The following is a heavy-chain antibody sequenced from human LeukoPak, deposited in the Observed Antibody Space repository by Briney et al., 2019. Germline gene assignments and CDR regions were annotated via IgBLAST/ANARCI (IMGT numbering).Heavy chain of an antibody. D-gene: IGHD3-3*02. CDR2: ISSSSSYI. CDR3: ARDLERQGKRHLDY. V-gene: IGHV3-21*01. CDR1: GFTFSSYS. J-gene: IGHJ4*02. Sequence: GGSLRLSCAASGFTFSSYSMNWVRQAPGKGLEWVSSISSSSSYIYYADSVKGRFTISRDNAKNSLYLQMNSLRAEDTAVYYCARDLERQGKRHLDYWGQGTLVTVSS.